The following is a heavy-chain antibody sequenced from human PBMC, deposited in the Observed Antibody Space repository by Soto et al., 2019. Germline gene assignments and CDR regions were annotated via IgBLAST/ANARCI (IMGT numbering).Heavy chain of an antibody. D-gene: IGHD6-6*01. Sequence: GGSLRLSCAASGFTFSSYGMHWVRQAPGKGLEWVAVIWDDGSNKYYADSVKGRFTISRDNSKNTLYLQMNSLRAEDTAVYYCARDVLLGSRYSSSFDYWGQGALVTVSS. CDR3: ARDVLLGSRYSSSFDY. CDR1: GFTFSSYG. V-gene: IGHV3-33*08. J-gene: IGHJ4*02. CDR2: IWDDGSNK.